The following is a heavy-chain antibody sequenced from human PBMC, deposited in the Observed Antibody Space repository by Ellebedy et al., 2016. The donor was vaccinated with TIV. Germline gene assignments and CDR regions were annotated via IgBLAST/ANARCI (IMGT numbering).Heavy chain of an antibody. CDR2: IYYSGST. CDR3: ARGLNLVDVWGSYPRGWFDP. Sequence: SETLSLXCTVSGGSISSGDYYWSWIRQPPGKGLEWIGYIYYSGSTYYNPSLKSRVTISVDTSKNQFSLKLSSVTAADTAVYYCARGLNLVDVWGSYPRGWFDPWGQGTLVTVSS. J-gene: IGHJ5*02. CDR1: GGSISSGDYY. D-gene: IGHD3-16*02. V-gene: IGHV4-30-4*01.